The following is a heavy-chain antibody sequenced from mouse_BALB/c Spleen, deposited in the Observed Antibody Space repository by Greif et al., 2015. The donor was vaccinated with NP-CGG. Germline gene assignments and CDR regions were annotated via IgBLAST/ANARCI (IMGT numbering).Heavy chain of an antibody. Sequence: VQLQESGAELARPGASVKLSCKASGYTFTSYWMQWVKQRPGQGLEWIGAIYPGDGDTRYTQKFKGKATLTADKSSSTAYMQLSSLASEDSAVYYCARGGNYGGAMDYWGQGTSVTVSS. CDR2: IYPGDGDT. D-gene: IGHD2-1*01. CDR3: ARGGNYGGAMDY. V-gene: IGHV1-87*01. J-gene: IGHJ4*01. CDR1: GYTFTSYW.